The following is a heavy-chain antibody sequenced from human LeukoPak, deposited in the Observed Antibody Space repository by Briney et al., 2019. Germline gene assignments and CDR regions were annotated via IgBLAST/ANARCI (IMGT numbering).Heavy chain of an antibody. D-gene: IGHD2-15*01. CDR3: ARDGDNCSGGSCYYY. CDR2: ISYDGSNN. CDR1: GFTFSSYG. J-gene: IGHJ4*02. Sequence: GGSLRLSCAASGFTFSSYGMHWVRQAPGKGLEWVALISYDGSNNHYADSVKGRFTISRDDSKNTLYLQMNSLRSEDTAVYYCARDGDNCSGGSCYYYWGQGTLVTVSS. V-gene: IGHV3-30*03.